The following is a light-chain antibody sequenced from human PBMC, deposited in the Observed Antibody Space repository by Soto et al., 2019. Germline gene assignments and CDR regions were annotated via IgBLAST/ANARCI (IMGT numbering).Light chain of an antibody. J-gene: IGKJ1*01. CDR3: QQDNSDPPT. Sequence: DIQMTQSPSTLSASVGDRVTITCRASQSISAWLAWFQQKPGKAPKLLIYQSSILEGVFPSRFSGRGSGTEVTHTFSSLQPDDFDYYYCQQDNSDPPTFGQGTKVEFK. CDR1: QSISAW. CDR2: QSS. V-gene: IGKV1-5*03.